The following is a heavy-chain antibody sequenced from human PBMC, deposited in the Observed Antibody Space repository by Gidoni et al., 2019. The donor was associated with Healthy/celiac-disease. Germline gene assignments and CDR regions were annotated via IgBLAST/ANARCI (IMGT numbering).Heavy chain of an antibody. CDR3: ARHWGSGGDRRFDY. J-gene: IGHJ4*02. D-gene: IGHD2-21*02. Sequence: QLQLQESGPGLVKPSETLSLTCTVSGGSISSSSYYWDWIRQPPGKGLEWSGGIYYSGSTYYNPSLKSRVTISLDTSKNQFSLKLISVTAADTAVYYCARHWGSGGDRRFDYWGQGTLVTVSS. CDR1: GGSISSSSYY. V-gene: IGHV4-39*01. CDR2: IYYSGST.